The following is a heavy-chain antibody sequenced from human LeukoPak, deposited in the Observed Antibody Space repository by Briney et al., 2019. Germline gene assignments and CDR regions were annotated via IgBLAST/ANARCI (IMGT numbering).Heavy chain of an antibody. Sequence: SETPSLTCTVSGYSISSDYYWGWIRQPPGKGLEWIASVSHSGSTYYNPSLNSRVTISVDTSKNQFSLKLSSVTAADTAVYYCAEGSMGVMIDDAFDIWGQGTMVTVSS. CDR1: GYSISSDYY. J-gene: IGHJ3*02. CDR3: AEGSMGVMIDDAFDI. V-gene: IGHV4-38-2*02. CDR2: VSHSGST. D-gene: IGHD3-16*01.